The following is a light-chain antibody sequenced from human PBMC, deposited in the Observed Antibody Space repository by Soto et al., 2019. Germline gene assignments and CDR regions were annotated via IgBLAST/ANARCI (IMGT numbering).Light chain of an antibody. CDR3: QKYNSAPLT. CDR2: GAS. V-gene: IGKV1-27*01. J-gene: IGKJ4*01. CDR1: QDFSNY. Sequence: DIQMTQSPSSLSASVGDEVTITCRASQDFSNYLAWFQQKPGKVPKLLIYGASTLQSGVPSRSSGSGSGTDFTLTISSLQPEDVATYYCQKYNSAPLTFGGGTKVEIK.